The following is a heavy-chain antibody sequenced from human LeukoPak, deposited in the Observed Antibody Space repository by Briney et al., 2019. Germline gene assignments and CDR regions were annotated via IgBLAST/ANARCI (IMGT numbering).Heavy chain of an antibody. CDR1: GFTVSSNY. Sequence: GGSLRLSCAAPGFTVSSNYMSWVRQAPGKGLEWVSVIYSGGSTYYADSVKGRFTISRDNSKNTLYLQMNSLRAEDTAVYYCARVGRGYCTNGVCPTYYYYYMDVWGKGTTVTVSS. CDR2: IYSGGST. D-gene: IGHD2-8*01. CDR3: ARVGRGYCTNGVCPTYYYYYMDV. V-gene: IGHV3-66*02. J-gene: IGHJ6*03.